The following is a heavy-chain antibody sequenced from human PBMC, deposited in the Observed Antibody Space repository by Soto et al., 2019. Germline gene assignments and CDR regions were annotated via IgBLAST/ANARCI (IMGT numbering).Heavy chain of an antibody. CDR1: GFTFRSYW. Sequence: LRLSCATSGFTFRSYWMSWVRQAPGKGLEWVANLNQDGSEEQYVDSVKGRFTISRDNAKNSLFLQLDSLRAEDTAVYFCVRARSTDSRPDYWGQGTLVTVSS. J-gene: IGHJ4*02. CDR3: VRARSTDSRPDY. D-gene: IGHD3-22*01. V-gene: IGHV3-7*01. CDR2: LNQDGSEE.